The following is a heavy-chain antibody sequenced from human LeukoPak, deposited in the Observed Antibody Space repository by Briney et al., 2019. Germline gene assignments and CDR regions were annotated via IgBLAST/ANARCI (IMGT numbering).Heavy chain of an antibody. J-gene: IGHJ6*02. V-gene: IGHV1-69*13. D-gene: IGHD2-2*01. CDR2: IIPIFGTA. CDR1: GGTFSSYA. CDR3: ARADCSSTSCRPYYYYYGMDV. Sequence: EASVRVSCKASGGTFSSYAISWVRQAPGQGLEWMGGIIPIFGTANYAQKFQGRVTITADESTSTAYMELSSLRSEDTAVYYCARADCSSTSCRPYYYYYGMDVWGQGTTVTVSS.